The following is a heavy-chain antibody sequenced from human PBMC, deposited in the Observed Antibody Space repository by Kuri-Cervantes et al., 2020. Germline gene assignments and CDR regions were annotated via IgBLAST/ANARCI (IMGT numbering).Heavy chain of an antibody. CDR1: GYTLTELS. J-gene: IGHJ6*02. CDR3: ARTSYSSSWYGAYYYYYGMDV. Sequence: ASVKVSCKVSGYTLTELSMHWVRQAPGKGLEWMGGFDPEDGETIYAQKFQGRVTMTEDTSTDTAYMELSSLRSEDTAVYYCARTSYSSSWYGAYYYYYGMDVWGQGTTVTVSS. V-gene: IGHV1-24*01. CDR2: FDPEDGET. D-gene: IGHD6-13*01.